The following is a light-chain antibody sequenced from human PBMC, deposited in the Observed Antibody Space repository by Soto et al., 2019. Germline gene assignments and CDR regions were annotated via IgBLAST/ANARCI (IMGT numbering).Light chain of an antibody. V-gene: IGKV1-9*01. Sequence: DIQMTPSPSYLSASVGDRVTITCRASQGIGSYLAWYQQKPGEAPKLLIFAASTLQSGVPSRFSGSGSGTDFTLTISSLQAEDFATYYCQQLSTYRSTFGGGTKVDIK. CDR2: AAS. J-gene: IGKJ4*01. CDR1: QGIGSY. CDR3: QQLSTYRST.